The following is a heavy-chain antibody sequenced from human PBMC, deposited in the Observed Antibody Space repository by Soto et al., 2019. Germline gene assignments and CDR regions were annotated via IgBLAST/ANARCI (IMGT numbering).Heavy chain of an antibody. CDR3: AHSPRGFSYYVDY. D-gene: IGHD3-10*01. J-gene: IGHJ4*02. CDR1: GFSLTTRGVG. CDR2: IYWDDDE. V-gene: IGHV2-5*02. Sequence: QITLKESGPPLVKPTQTLTLTCTFSGFSLTTRGVGVGWIRQPPGKALEWLALIYWDDDEGYSPSLKSRLTTTQDTSKHQVVLTLTTMDPVDTATYYCAHSPRGFSYYVDYWGQGTLVTVSS.